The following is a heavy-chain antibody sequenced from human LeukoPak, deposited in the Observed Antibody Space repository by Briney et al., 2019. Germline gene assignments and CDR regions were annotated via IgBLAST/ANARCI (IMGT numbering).Heavy chain of an antibody. J-gene: IGHJ3*02. D-gene: IGHD2-21*02. CDR2: TRSKTYSGTP. V-gene: IGHV3-49*03. Sequence: GGSLTFSCTTCGFTLGDFGLIGLRRAQGKGRKGVGFTRSKTYSGTPEYAASVKGRVTISRDDSKSIAYLQINSLKTEDTAVYYCSRDSHGDDAFDIWGQGTLVTVSS. CDR1: GFTLGDFG. CDR3: SRDSHGDDAFDI.